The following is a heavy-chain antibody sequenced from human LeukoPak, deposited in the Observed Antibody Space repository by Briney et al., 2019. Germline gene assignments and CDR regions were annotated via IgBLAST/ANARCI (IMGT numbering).Heavy chain of an antibody. V-gene: IGHV3-21*01. CDR2: ISSSSCYI. CDR3: ARVTVDSSSWYYAYYYYYGMDV. J-gene: IGHJ6*02. D-gene: IGHD6-13*01. Sequence: PGGSLRLSCAASGFTFSSYSMNWVRQAPGKGLEWVSSISSSSCYIYYADSVKGRFTISRDNAKNSLYLQMNSLRAEDTAVYYCARVTVDSSSWYYAYYYYYGMDVWGQGTTVTVSS. CDR1: GFTFSSYS.